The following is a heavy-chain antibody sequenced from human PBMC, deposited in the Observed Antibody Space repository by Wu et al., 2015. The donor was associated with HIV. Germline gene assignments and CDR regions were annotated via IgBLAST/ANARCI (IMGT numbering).Heavy chain of an antibody. Sequence: QVQLLQSGAVVKRPGSSVRVSCKASGATFSSYALSWVRQAPGQGPEWIGGIIAMFKTVNYAQKFQGRVTITMDESTSTAYMELSSLRSEDTAMYYCAREGYLHPYESSGYYPDAFDIWAKGQWSTVSS. D-gene: IGHD3-22*01. CDR3: AREGYLHPYESSGYYPDAFDI. J-gene: IGHJ3*02. CDR2: IIAMFKTV. CDR1: GATFSSYA. V-gene: IGHV1-69*05.